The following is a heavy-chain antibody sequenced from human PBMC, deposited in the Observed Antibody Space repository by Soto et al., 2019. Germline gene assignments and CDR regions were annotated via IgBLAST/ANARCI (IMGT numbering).Heavy chain of an antibody. CDR3: ARDYDGFDY. D-gene: IGHD3-16*01. CDR1: SVSITSSNW. CDR2: ISHSGTV. Sequence: SETLSLTCDVSSVSITSSNWWTWVRQPPGKGLEWLGKISHSGTVNYNATLRSRVTISVDKPKNQLSLKLMSVTAADTAVYYCARDYDGFDYWGPGIMVTVSS. V-gene: IGHV4-4*02. J-gene: IGHJ4*02.